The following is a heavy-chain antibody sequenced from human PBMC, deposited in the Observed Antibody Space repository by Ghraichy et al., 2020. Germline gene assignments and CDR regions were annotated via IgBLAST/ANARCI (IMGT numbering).Heavy chain of an antibody. CDR1: GFTFSNFA. Sequence: GGSLRLSCAASGFTFSNFAMAWVHQAPGKGLEWVSAITGSGASTYYADSVKGRFTISRDNSKNTVYLQMTSLTSEDTAVYYCAKDSYGSFDYWGQGTLVTVSS. CDR3: AKDSYGSFDY. V-gene: IGHV3-23*01. J-gene: IGHJ4*02. D-gene: IGHD3-10*01. CDR2: ITGSGAST.